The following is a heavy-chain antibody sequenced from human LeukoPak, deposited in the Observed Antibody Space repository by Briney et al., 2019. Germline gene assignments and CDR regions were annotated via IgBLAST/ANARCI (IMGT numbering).Heavy chain of an antibody. D-gene: IGHD5-18*01. CDR1: GGSISSYY. V-gene: IGHV4-59*01. Sequence: SETLSLTCTVSGGSISSYYWSWIRQPPGKGLEWIGYIHYSGSTKYKSSLKSRVTISVHTSKNQFSLKLSSVTAADTAVYYCARTTEGGYSYGSFYYYYMDVWGKGATVTISS. CDR3: ARTTEGGYSYGSFYYYYMDV. J-gene: IGHJ6*03. CDR2: IHYSGST.